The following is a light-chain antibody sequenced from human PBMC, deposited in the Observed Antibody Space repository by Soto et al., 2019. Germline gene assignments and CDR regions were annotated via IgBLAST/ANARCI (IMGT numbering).Light chain of an antibody. CDR3: SLYTSTNTLYV. Sequence: QSVLTQPASVPGSPGQSISISCTGTSSDVGGYNYVSWYQQHPGKAPKLMIYDVSNRPSGVSDRFSGSESGNTASLTISGLQAEDEADYYCSLYTSTNTLYVFGTGTKLTVL. CDR2: DVS. J-gene: IGLJ1*01. CDR1: SSDVGGYNY. V-gene: IGLV2-14*03.